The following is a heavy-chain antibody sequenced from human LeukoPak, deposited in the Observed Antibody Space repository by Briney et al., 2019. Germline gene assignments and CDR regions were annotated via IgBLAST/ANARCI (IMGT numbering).Heavy chain of an antibody. D-gene: IGHD4-17*01. CDR2: INPNSGGT. Sequence: GASVKVSCKASGYTFTGYYMHWVRQAPGQGIEWMGRINPNSGGTNYAQKFQGRVTMTRDTSISTAYMELSRLRSDDTAVYYCARADYGDYVWFDPWGQGTLVTVSS. J-gene: IGHJ5*02. CDR1: GYTFTGYY. CDR3: ARADYGDYVWFDP. V-gene: IGHV1-2*06.